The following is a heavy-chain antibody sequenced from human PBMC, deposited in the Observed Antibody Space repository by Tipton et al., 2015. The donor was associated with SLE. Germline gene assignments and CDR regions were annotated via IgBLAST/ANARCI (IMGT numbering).Heavy chain of an antibody. V-gene: IGHV4-38-2*01. Sequence: TLSLTCAVSGYSIISDYWWGWIRQTPGKGLQWIGEITPSGSTNCNPSLKSRVTLSVDTSKNQFSLKLSSVTAADTALYYCARGTNYDSSGYYSYWGQGTLVTVSS. J-gene: IGHJ4*02. CDR1: GYSIISDYW. CDR3: ARGTNYDSSGYYSY. D-gene: IGHD3-22*01. CDR2: ITPSGST.